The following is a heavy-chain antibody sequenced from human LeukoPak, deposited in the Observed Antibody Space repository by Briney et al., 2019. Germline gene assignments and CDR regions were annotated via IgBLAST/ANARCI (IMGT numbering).Heavy chain of an antibody. CDR3: ARGPGWNDEEDWFDP. D-gene: IGHD1-1*01. CDR1: GYSFTGYY. Sequence: ASVKVSCKASGYSFTGYYMHWVRQAPGQALEWMGWINPNSGGTNYAQKFQGRVTMTRDTSISTAYMELSRLRSDDTAVYYCARGPGWNDEEDWFDPWGQGTLVTVSS. CDR2: INPNSGGT. V-gene: IGHV1-2*02. J-gene: IGHJ5*02.